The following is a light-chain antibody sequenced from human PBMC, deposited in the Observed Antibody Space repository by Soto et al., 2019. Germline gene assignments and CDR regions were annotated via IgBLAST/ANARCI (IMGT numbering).Light chain of an antibody. J-gene: IGKJ1*01. V-gene: IGKV1-39*01. CDR3: QHSFSTPRT. CDR1: QSINSY. CDR2: AAS. Sequence: DIQMTQSPSSQSASVGDRVTITCRASQSINSYLNWYQQKPGKAPKLLIYAASSLQSGLPSRFSGSGSETDFTLTISTLQPDDFATYYCQHSFSTPRTFGQGTRVEI.